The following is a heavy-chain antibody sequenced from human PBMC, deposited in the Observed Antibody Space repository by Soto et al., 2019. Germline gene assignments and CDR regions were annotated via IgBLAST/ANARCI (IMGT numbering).Heavy chain of an antibody. CDR3: ARDRELRFLEWSKSMDV. CDR2: ISAYNGNT. V-gene: IGHV1-18*01. CDR1: GYTFTSYD. D-gene: IGHD3-3*01. Sequence: ASVKVSCKASGYTFTSYDINWVRQAPGQGLEWMGWISAYNGNTHYAQNLQGRVTITRDTSTSTAYMELRSLRSDDTAVYYCARDRELRFLEWSKSMDVWGQGTTVTVSS. J-gene: IGHJ6*02.